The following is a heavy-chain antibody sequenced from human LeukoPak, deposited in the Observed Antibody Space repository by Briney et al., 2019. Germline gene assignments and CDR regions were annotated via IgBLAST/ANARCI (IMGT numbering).Heavy chain of an antibody. CDR1: GGSFSGYY. V-gene: IGHV4-34*01. D-gene: IGHD3-22*01. Sequence: SETLSLTCAVYGGSFSGYYWSWIRQPPGKGLEWIGEINHSGSTNYNPSLKSRVTISVDTSKNQFSLKLSSVTAADTAVYYCARAYLVYYYDSSGPRLDAFDIWGQGTMVTVSS. J-gene: IGHJ3*02. CDR2: INHSGST. CDR3: ARAYLVYYYDSSGPRLDAFDI.